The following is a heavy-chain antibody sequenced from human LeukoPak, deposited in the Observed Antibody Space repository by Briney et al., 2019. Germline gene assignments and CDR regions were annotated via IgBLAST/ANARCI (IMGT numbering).Heavy chain of an antibody. CDR3: VLDLFSSSAFDI. D-gene: IGHD3/OR15-3a*01. J-gene: IGHJ3*02. V-gene: IGHV3-74*01. Sequence: PGGSLRLSCAASGFTFSRYWMRWVRQAPGKGLLWVSRINSDGSSTYYADSVKGRFTTSRDNAKNALHLQMDSLTAEDTAVYYCVLDLFSSSAFDIWGQGTMVTVSS. CDR1: GFTFSRYW. CDR2: INSDGSST.